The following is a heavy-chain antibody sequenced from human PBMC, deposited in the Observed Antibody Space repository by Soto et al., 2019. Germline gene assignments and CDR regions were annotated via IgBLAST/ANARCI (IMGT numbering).Heavy chain of an antibody. CDR2: ITGTGVSI. CDR1: GFSFSGYA. D-gene: IGHD6-6*01. V-gene: IGHV3-23*01. J-gene: IGHJ4*02. CDR3: AKDSIPYSSSYDLDH. Sequence: VQLLESGGGLVQPGGSLRLSCVASGFSFSGYAMSWVRQAPGKRLVWVSSITGTGVSIYYADSVRGRFTISRDNSKNTLYLQMSSLRAEDAARYYCAKDSIPYSSSYDLDHWGRGALVTVSS.